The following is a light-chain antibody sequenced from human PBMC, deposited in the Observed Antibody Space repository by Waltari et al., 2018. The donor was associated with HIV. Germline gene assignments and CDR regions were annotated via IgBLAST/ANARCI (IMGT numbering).Light chain of an antibody. V-gene: IGLV1-47*01. CDR2: RNK. J-gene: IGLJ3*02. CDR1: SSNIGRNY. Sequence: QSVLTQPPSASGTPGQRVTISCSGSSSNIGRNYVYWYQHLPGTAPKRRFYRNKQRPSGVPDRCSGSKSGPSAPLAIRGLRSEDEAEYYCATWDDSLNVVSGGGTKLTVL. CDR3: ATWDDSLNVV.